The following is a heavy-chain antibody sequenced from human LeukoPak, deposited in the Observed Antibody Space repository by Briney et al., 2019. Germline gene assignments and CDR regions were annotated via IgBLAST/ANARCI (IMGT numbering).Heavy chain of an antibody. D-gene: IGHD2-21*02. CDR1: GGTFSSYG. Sequence: SVKVSCKAFGGTFSSYGISWVRQAPGQGLEWMGRIIPIFGTANYAQKSQGRVTITTDADTTTAYMDLSSLRSEDTAVYYCARDAAECGGDCSGTGHAFDIWGQGTKVTVSS. J-gene: IGHJ3*02. CDR3: ARDAAECGGDCSGTGHAFDI. CDR2: IIPIFGTA. V-gene: IGHV1-69*05.